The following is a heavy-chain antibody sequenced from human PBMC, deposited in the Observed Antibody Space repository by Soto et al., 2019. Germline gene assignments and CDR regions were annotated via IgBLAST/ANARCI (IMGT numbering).Heavy chain of an antibody. CDR3: ARHDRGPDAPYYYYGMDV. Sequence: SETLSLTCTVSGGSISSSSYYWGWIHQPPGKGLEWIGSIYYSGSTYYNPSLKSRVTISVDTSKNQFSLKLSSVTAADTAVYYCARHDRGPDAPYYYYGMDVWGQGTTVTVSS. V-gene: IGHV4-39*01. D-gene: IGHD3-22*01. CDR1: GGSISSSSYY. CDR2: IYYSGST. J-gene: IGHJ6*02.